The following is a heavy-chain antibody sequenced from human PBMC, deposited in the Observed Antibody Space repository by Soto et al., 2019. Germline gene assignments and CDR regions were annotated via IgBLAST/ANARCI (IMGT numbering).Heavy chain of an antibody. CDR1: DGYISSYY. D-gene: IGHD5-12*01. CDR3: ARGRPPPYSGYGDFYYYYYYYMDV. J-gene: IGHJ6*03. Sequence: SSETMCVTCTVADGYISSYYWSWIRQQPGKGLEWIGYIYYSGSTNYNPSLKSRVTISVDTSKNQFSLKLSSVTAADTAVYYCARGRPPPYSGYGDFYYYYYYYMDVWGKGTTVTVSS. CDR2: IYYSGST. V-gene: IGHV4-59*01.